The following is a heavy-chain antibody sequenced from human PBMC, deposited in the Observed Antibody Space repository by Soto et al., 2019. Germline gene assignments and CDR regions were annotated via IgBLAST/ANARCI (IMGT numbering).Heavy chain of an antibody. J-gene: IGHJ4*02. V-gene: IGHV1-46*01. CDR1: GYTFTSYY. CDR2: INPSGGST. D-gene: IGHD1-1*01. Sequence: ASVKVSCKASGYTFTSYYMHWVRQAPGQGLEWMGIINPSGGSTSYAQKFQGRVTMTTDTSTSTAYMELSSLRSEDTAVYYCGFAPLPAAHSDVHYYRGRGT. CDR3: GFAPLPAAHSDVHYY.